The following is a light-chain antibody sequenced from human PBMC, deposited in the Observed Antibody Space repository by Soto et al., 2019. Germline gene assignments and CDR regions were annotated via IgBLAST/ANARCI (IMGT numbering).Light chain of an antibody. CDR1: SSDIGAYDY. V-gene: IGLV2-14*01. Sequence: QSPLTQPASVSLSPGQSITISCTGSSSDIGAYDYVSWFQQYPGKAPKLIISEVSNRPSGVSNRFSGSKSGTAASLTISGLQTEDEADYFCFSFTTDWTHVFGTGTKVT. CDR3: FSFTTDWTHV. J-gene: IGLJ1*01. CDR2: EVS.